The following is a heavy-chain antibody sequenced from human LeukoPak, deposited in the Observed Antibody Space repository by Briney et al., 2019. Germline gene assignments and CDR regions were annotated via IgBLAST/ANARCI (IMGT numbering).Heavy chain of an antibody. J-gene: IGHJ4*02. V-gene: IGHV3-11*04. Sequence: GGSLRLSCAASGFTFSDYYMSWIRQAPGKGLEWVSYISSSGSTIYYADSVKGRFTISRDNAKNSLYLQMNSLRAEDTAVYYCARAPYYDFWSGYSLDFDYWGQGTLVTVSS. CDR1: GFTFSDYY. CDR2: ISSSGSTI. CDR3: ARAPYYDFWSGYSLDFDY. D-gene: IGHD3-3*01.